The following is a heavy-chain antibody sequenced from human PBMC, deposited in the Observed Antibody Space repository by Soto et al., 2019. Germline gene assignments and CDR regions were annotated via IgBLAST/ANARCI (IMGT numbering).Heavy chain of an antibody. CDR2: IIPIFGTA. Sequence: GASVKVSCQASGGTFSSYPISWVRQAPGQGLEWRGGIIPIFGTANSAPTFPGSVTITADDSPSPAYLKLSSLRSEDTPVYYCVTGRGYSYAYWVVTWFDPWGQGTLVTVSS. CDR3: VTGRGYSYAYWVVTWFDP. V-gene: IGHV1-69*13. J-gene: IGHJ5*02. CDR1: GGTFSSYP. D-gene: IGHD5-18*01.